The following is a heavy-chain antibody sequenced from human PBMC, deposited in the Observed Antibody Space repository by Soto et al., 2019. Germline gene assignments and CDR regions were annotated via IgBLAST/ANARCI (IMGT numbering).Heavy chain of an antibody. CDR2: ISGSGGST. Sequence: GGSLRLSCAASGFTFSIYAMSWFRQAPGKGLEWVSAISGSGGSTYYADSVKGRFTISRDNSKNTLYLQMNSLRAEDTAVYYCANLPSSGYWYYGMDVWGQGTTVTVSS. CDR1: GFTFSIYA. CDR3: ANLPSSGYWYYGMDV. V-gene: IGHV3-23*01. D-gene: IGHD3-3*01. J-gene: IGHJ6*02.